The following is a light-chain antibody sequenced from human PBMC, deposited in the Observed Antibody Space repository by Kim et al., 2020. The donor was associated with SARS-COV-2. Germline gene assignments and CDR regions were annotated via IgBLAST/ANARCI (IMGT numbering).Light chain of an antibody. CDR3: MQADN. V-gene: IGKV2-28*01. CDR2: LGS. CDR1: QSLLHSNGYNY. J-gene: IGKJ2*01. Sequence: DIVMTQSPLSLPVTPGEPASISCRSSQSLLHSNGYNYLDWYLQKPGQSPQLLIYLGSNRASGVPDRFSGSGSGTDFTLKISRVEAEDVGVYYCMQADNFGQGTKLEI.